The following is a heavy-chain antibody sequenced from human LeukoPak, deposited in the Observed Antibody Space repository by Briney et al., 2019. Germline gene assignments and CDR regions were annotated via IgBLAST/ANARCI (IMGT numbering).Heavy chain of an antibody. D-gene: IGHD6-19*01. Sequence: RGSLRLSCAASGFTFSSYAMSWVRQAPGKGLEWVSAISGSGGSTYYADSVKGRFTISRDNSKNTLYLQMNSLRAEDTAVYYCAKGVIGNIAVAGTLFDYWGQGTLVTVSS. CDR2: ISGSGGST. CDR3: AKGVIGNIAVAGTLFDY. J-gene: IGHJ4*02. V-gene: IGHV3-23*01. CDR1: GFTFSSYA.